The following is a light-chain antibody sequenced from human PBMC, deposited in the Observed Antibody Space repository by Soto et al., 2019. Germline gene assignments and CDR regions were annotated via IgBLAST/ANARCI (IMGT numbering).Light chain of an antibody. CDR1: QSVRSSY. V-gene: IGKV3-20*01. CDR2: GAS. J-gene: IGKJ1*01. CDR3: QQYGSSPRT. Sequence: EIVLTQSPGTLSLSPGERATLSCRASQSVRSSYLAWYQQKPGQAPRLLIHGASSRATGIPDRFSGSGSGTAFTLTISRLEPEDCAVYYCQQYGSSPRTFGQGTKVDIK.